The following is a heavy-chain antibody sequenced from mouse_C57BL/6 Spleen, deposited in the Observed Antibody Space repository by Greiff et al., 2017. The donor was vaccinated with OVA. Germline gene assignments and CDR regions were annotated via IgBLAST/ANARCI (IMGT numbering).Heavy chain of an antibody. CDR3: ARPRDYAMDY. Sequence: VQLQQPGAELVKPGASVTLSCKASGYTFTSYWMHWVKQRPGQGLEWIGMIHPNSGSTNYNEKFKSKATLTVDKSSSTAYMQLSSLTSEDSAVYYCARPRDYAMDYWGQGTSVTVSS. J-gene: IGHJ4*01. CDR2: IHPNSGST. V-gene: IGHV1-64*01. CDR1: GYTFTSYW.